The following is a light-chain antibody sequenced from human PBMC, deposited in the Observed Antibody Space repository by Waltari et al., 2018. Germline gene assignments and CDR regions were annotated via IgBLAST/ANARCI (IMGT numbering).Light chain of an antibody. J-gene: IGKJ5*01. CDR1: QSLLASNGDNY. Sequence: DVVMTQSPLSLPVTPGEPASISCRSSQSLLASNGDNYLNWYLQKPGQSPQVLMYMGSYRASGVPDRFSVSGSGTDFTLKVSRVEAEDVGVYYCMQAAHAPITFGQGTRLELK. V-gene: IGKV2-28*01. CDR3: MQAAHAPIT. CDR2: MGS.